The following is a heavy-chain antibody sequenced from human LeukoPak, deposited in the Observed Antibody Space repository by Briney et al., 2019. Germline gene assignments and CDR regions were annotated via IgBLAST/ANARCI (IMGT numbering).Heavy chain of an antibody. Sequence: PGGSLRLSCAASGFTFSSYAMNWVHQAPGKGLEWVSSFGGNGGNTYYADSVRGRFTISRDNSKNTLYLQMNSLRAEDTAIYFYAKSLNWNFESWGRGTLVTVSS. D-gene: IGHD1-1*01. CDR1: GFTFSSYA. V-gene: IGHV3-23*01. J-gene: IGHJ4*02. CDR3: AKSLNWNFES. CDR2: FGGNGGNT.